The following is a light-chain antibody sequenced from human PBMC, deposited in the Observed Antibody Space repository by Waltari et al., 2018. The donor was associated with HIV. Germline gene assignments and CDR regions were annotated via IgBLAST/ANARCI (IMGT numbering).Light chain of an antibody. CDR3: QSYDSSLSGSDV. V-gene: IGLV1-40*01. J-gene: IGLJ1*01. CDR2: NNS. Sequence: QPVLTHPPSVSGAPGQRVTISCTGSSSNIGAGFDVHWYQQLPGTAPKLLIYNNSNRPSGVPDRFSGSKSGTSASLAITGLQAEDEADYYCQSYDSSLSGSDVFGTGTKVTVL. CDR1: SSNIGAGFD.